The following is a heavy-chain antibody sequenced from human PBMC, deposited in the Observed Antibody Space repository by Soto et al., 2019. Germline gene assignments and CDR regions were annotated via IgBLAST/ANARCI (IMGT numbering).Heavy chain of an antibody. CDR3: AKDPRSLSYYDFWSGSNWFDP. Sequence: GGSLRLSCAASGFTFSSYAMSWVRQAPGKGLEWVSAISGSGGSTYYADSVKGRFTISRDNSKNTLYLQMNSLRAEDTAVYYCAKDPRSLSYYDFWSGSNWFDPWGQGTLVTVSS. CDR2: ISGSGGST. CDR1: GFTFSSYA. J-gene: IGHJ5*02. V-gene: IGHV3-23*01. D-gene: IGHD3-3*01.